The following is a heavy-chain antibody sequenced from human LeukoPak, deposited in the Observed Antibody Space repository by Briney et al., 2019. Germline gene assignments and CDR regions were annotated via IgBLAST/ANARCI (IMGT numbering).Heavy chain of an antibody. D-gene: IGHD6-6*01. CDR3: ARERPTIAARSSNWFDP. V-gene: IGHV1-46*01. CDR2: LNPSGGST. J-gene: IGHJ5*02. CDR1: GDTFTSYY. Sequence: ASMKVSCKASGDTFTSYYMHWVRQAPGQGLEWIGLLNPSGGSTSYAQKFQGRVTMTRDTSTSTVYMELSSLRSEDTAVYYCARERPTIAARSSNWFDPWGQGTLVTVSS.